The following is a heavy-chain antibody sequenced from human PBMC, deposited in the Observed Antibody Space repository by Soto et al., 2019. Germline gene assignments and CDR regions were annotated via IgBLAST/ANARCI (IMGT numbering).Heavy chain of an antibody. D-gene: IGHD3-10*01. CDR2: MKPNTGGA. Sequence: QMVQSGSEVKKPGASVKVSCKASGYTFTGYYIYWVRQAPGQGLESMGWMKPNTGGANYAQKFQDRITMTRDTSISTGYMELSGLRSDDTATYFCASALRGHLITLWGQGTLVTVSS. J-gene: IGHJ4*02. CDR3: ASALRGHLITL. CDR1: GYTFTGYY. V-gene: IGHV1-2*02.